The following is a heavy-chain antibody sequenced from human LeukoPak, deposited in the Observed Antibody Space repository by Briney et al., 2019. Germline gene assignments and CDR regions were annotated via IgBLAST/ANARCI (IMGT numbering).Heavy chain of an antibody. CDR2: INSDGSST. J-gene: IGHJ4*02. CDR3: ARGQSVRNDL. CDR1: GFTFSSYW. D-gene: IGHD1-1*01. V-gene: IGHV3-74*01. Sequence: GGSLRLSCAASGFTFSSYWMHWVRQAPGKGLVWVSRINSDGSSTSCAESVKGRFTISRDNAKNTLYLQMNSLSAEDTAVYYCARGQSVRNDLWGQGTLVTVSS.